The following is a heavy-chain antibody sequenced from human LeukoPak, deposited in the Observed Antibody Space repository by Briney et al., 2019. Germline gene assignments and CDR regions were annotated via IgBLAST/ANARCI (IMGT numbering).Heavy chain of an antibody. CDR3: ARHFALTGYYNDYYGMDV. J-gene: IGHJ6*02. V-gene: IGHV4-59*08. CDR2: IYYSGST. D-gene: IGHD3-9*01. CDR1: GGSISSYY. Sequence: SQTLSLTCTVSGGSISSYYWSWIRQPPGKGLEWIGYIYYSGSTNYNPSLKNRVTISIDTSMNHFSLKLTSVTAADTAVYYCARHFALTGYYNDYYGMDVWGQGTTVTVSS.